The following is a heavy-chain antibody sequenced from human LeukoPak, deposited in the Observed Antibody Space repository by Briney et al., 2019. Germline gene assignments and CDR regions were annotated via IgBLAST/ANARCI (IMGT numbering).Heavy chain of an antibody. Sequence: PGGSLRLSCAASGFTFSHYEMIWVRQAPGKGLEWVSSISSSSSYIYYADSVKGRFTISRDNAKNSLYLQMNSLRAEDTAVYYCARDYGDPYYFDYWGQGTLVTVSS. CDR2: ISSSSSYI. CDR3: ARDYGDPYYFDY. CDR1: GFTFSHYE. D-gene: IGHD4-17*01. J-gene: IGHJ4*02. V-gene: IGHV3-21*01.